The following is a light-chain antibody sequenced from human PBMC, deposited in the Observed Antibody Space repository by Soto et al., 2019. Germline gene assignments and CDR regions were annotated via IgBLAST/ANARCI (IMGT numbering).Light chain of an antibody. CDR1: QSISSN. CDR2: STS. V-gene: IGKV3-15*01. Sequence: EIVMTQSPATLSVSPGERATLSCRASQSISSNLAWYQQKPGQAPRLLIYSTSTRATGVPARFSGSGSGTEFTLTISSLQSEDSAVNYCQQYNNWPPWTFGQGTKVEI. CDR3: QQYNNWPPWT. J-gene: IGKJ1*01.